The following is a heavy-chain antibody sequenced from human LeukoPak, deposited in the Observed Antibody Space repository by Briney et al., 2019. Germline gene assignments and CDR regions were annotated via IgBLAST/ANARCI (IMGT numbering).Heavy chain of an antibody. CDR3: AREALAHPATYDSSGYQQAFDI. CDR2: INPNSGGT. D-gene: IGHD3-22*01. J-gene: IGHJ3*02. CDR1: GYTFTSYY. Sequence: ASVKVSCKASGYTFTSYYIHWVRQVPGQGLEWMGWINPNSGGTNYAQKFQGRVTMTRDTSISTAYMELSRLRSDDTAVYYCAREALAHPATYDSSGYQQAFDIWGQGTMVTVSS. V-gene: IGHV1-2*02.